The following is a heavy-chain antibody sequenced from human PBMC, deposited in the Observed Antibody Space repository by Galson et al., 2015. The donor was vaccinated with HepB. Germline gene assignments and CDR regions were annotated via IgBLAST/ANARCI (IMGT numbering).Heavy chain of an antibody. CDR2: INPSGGST. V-gene: IGHV1-46*03. J-gene: IGHJ6*02. CDR3: ARGWFGELYPLRYGMDV. CDR1: GYTFTSYY. Sequence: SVKVSCKVSGYTFTSYYMHWVRQAPGQGLEWMGIINPSGGSTSYAQKFQGRVTMTRDTSTSTVYMELSSLRSEDTAVYYCARGWFGELYPLRYGMDVWGQGTTVTVSS. D-gene: IGHD3-10*01.